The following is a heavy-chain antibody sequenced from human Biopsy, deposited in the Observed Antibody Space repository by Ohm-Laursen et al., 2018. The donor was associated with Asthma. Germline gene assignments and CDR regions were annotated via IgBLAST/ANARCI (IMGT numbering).Heavy chain of an antibody. J-gene: IGHJ6*02. D-gene: IGHD1-1*01. V-gene: IGHV3-33*01. CDR2: IWYDGGYK. CDR1: GFTFSSYG. CDR3: ARDLGTTRMDV. Sequence: SLRLSCAASGFTFSSYGIHWVRQAPGKGLEWVAVIWYDGGYKDNVDSVKGRFTISRDNSKNTLYLQMNSLRAEETAVYYCARDLGTTRMDVWGQGTTVTVSS.